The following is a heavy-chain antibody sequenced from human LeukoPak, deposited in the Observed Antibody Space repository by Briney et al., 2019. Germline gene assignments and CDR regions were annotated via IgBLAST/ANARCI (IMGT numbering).Heavy chain of an antibody. V-gene: IGHV3-33*01. CDR3: ARGYGVTWELPIDY. CDR1: GFTFSSYG. Sequence: GGSLRLSCAASGFTFSSYGMHWVRQAPGKGLEWVAVIWYDGSNKYYADSVKGRFTISRDNSENTLYLQMNSLRAEDTAVYYCARGYGVTWELPIDYWGQGTLVTVSS. D-gene: IGHD1-26*01. CDR2: IWYDGSNK. J-gene: IGHJ4*02.